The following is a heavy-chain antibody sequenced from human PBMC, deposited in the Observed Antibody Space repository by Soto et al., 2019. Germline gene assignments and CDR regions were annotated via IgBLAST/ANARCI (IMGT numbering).Heavy chain of an antibody. CDR3: GRVPRYSFPTSESLDQ. D-gene: IGHD5-18*01. CDR1: GGTFSTYT. Sequence: QVHLVQSGTEVRKPGSSVTVSCKVSGGTFSTYTISWVRQAPGQGLQWMVGITPILRETTYAQNFQGRVFITADISATTAYMQRSDLAPEDTAMYYCGRVPRYSFPTSESLDQWGQVTLVTVSS. CDR2: ITPILRET. V-gene: IGHV1-69*06. J-gene: IGHJ4*02.